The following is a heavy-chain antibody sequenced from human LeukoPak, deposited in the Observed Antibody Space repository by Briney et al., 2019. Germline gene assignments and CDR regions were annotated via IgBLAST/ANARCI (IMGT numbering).Heavy chain of an antibody. CDR3: ARVLYYDVLTGYYINGWSDP. V-gene: IGHV4-34*01. CDR2: INHSGST. CDR1: GGSFSGYY. D-gene: IGHD3-9*01. J-gene: IGHJ5*02. Sequence: SETLSLTCAVYGGSFSGYYWSWIRQPPGKGLEWIGEINHSGSTNYNPSLKSRVTISVDTSKNQFSLKLTSVTAADTAVYYCARVLYYDVLTGYYINGWSDPWGQGTLVTVSS.